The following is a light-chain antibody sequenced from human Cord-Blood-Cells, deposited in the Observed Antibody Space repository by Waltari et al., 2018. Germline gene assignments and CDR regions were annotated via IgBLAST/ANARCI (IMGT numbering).Light chain of an antibody. V-gene: IGLV7-43*01. Sequence: QTVVTQEHSLTVSPGGTVTLTCASSTVAVTSGYYPTWFQQKPGQPPRALIYSTSNKPSWTPARFSGSLLGGKAALTLSGVQPEDEAEYYCLLYYGGAQVFGGGTKLTVL. CDR2: STS. CDR3: LLYYGGAQV. CDR1: TVAVTSGYY. J-gene: IGLJ2*01.